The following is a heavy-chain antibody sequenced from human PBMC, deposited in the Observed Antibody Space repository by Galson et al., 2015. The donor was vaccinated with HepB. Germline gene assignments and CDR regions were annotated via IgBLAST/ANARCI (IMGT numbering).Heavy chain of an antibody. CDR3: ARDGDYDYVWGSYRDLYYYYGMDV. D-gene: IGHD3-16*02. CDR2: IKQDGSEK. Sequence: SLRLSCAASGFTFSSYWMSWVRQAPGKGLEWVANIKQDGSEKYYVDSVKGRFTISRDNAKNSLYLQMNSLRAEDTAVYYCARDGDYDYVWGSYRDLYYYYGMDVWGQGTTVTVSS. V-gene: IGHV3-7*03. J-gene: IGHJ6*02. CDR1: GFTFSSYW.